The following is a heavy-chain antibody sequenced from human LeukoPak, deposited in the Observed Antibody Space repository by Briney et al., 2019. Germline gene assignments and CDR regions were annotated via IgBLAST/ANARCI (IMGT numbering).Heavy chain of an antibody. CDR1: GFTFGDYA. Sequence: GGSLRLSCTASGFTFGDYAMSWVRQAPGEGLEWVGFIRSKAYGGTTEYAASVKGRFTISRDDSKSIAYLQMNSLKTEDTAVYYCTRDVQPVAGTWGDYWGQGTLVTVSS. CDR2: IRSKAYGGTT. CDR3: TRDVQPVAGTWGDY. J-gene: IGHJ4*02. D-gene: IGHD6-19*01. V-gene: IGHV3-49*04.